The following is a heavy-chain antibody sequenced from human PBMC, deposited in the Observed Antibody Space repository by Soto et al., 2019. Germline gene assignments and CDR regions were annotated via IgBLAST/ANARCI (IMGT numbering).Heavy chain of an antibody. V-gene: IGHV3-23*01. D-gene: IGHD2-8*01. CDR3: AKDRPHEDIVLMVYARNPWGAFDI. CDR2: ISGSGGST. CDR1: GFTFSSYA. Sequence: GGSLRLSCAASGFTFSSYAMSWVRQAPGKGLEWVSAISGSGGSTYYADSVKGRFAISRDNSKNTLYLQMNSLRAEDTAVYYCAKDRPHEDIVLMVYARNPWGAFDIWGQGTMVTVSS. J-gene: IGHJ3*02.